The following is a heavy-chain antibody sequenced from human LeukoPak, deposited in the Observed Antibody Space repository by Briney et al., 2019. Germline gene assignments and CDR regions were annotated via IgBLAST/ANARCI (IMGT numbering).Heavy chain of an antibody. CDR3: ARGTSSVREIIDY. CDR1: GYTFTGYY. V-gene: IGHV1-2*02. CDR2: INTDSGGT. J-gene: IGHJ4*02. D-gene: IGHD3-10*01. Sequence: GASVKVSCTASGYTFTGYYMLWVRRAPGQGLGWMGCINTDSGGTNYAQKFQRRVTLSWVTSITTAYMELSGLRTDDTAVYCCARGTSSVREIIDYWGQGTLVTVPS.